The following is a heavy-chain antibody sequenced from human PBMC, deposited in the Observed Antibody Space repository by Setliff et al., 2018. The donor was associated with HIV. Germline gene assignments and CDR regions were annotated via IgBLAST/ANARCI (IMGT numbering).Heavy chain of an antibody. CDR2: IGTYSGNT. CDR3: ASLDGSESPYIYYYYMDV. J-gene: IGHJ6*03. V-gene: IGHV1-18*01. D-gene: IGHD3-10*01. CDR1: GYNFTNYG. Sequence: GASVKVSCKASGYNFTNYGIGWVRQAPGQGLEYLGWIGTYSGNTDYAQSVQGRVTMTRDTSTGTVYMELSSLTSEDTAVYYCASLDGSESPYIYYYYMDVWGEGTAVTVSS.